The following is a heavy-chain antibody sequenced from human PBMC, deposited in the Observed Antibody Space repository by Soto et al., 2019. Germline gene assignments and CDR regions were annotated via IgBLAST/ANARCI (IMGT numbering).Heavy chain of an antibody. CDR3: ARGPTILNP. CDR2: TCYRSKWYS. D-gene: IGHD3-3*01. V-gene: IGHV6-1*01. Sequence: PSQTLSLTCVISGDSVSSNNAAWNWIRQSPPRGLEWLGRTCYRSKWYSVSAVSVKGRLTIKADTSKNQFSLQLDSVTPEDTAVYYCARGPTILNPWGQGTLVTVSS. CDR1: GDSVSSNNAA. J-gene: IGHJ5*02.